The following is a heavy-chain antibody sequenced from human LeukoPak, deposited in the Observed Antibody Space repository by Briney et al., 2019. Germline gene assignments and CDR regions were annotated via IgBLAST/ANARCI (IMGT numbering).Heavy chain of an antibody. Sequence: ASVKFSCNVSGYTLTELSINWVRQAPGKGLEWMGGFDPEDGETIYAQKFQGRVTMTEDTSTDTAYMELSRLRSEDTAVYYCATSPRSGYYEHFDYWGQGTLVTVYS. D-gene: IGHD3-22*01. CDR1: GYTLTELS. J-gene: IGHJ4*02. CDR2: FDPEDGET. V-gene: IGHV1-24*01. CDR3: ATSPRSGYYEHFDY.